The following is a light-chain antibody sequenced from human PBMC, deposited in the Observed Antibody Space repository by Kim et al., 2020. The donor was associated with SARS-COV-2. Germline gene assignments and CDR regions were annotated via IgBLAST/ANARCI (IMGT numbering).Light chain of an antibody. CDR2: DVS. CDR1: SSDVGGYNY. CDR3: SSYTRSSTWV. J-gene: IGLJ3*02. V-gene: IGLV2-14*03. Sequence: QSALTQPASVSGSPGQSITISCTGTSSDVGGYNYVSWYQQHPGKAPKLMIYDVSNRPSGVSNRFSGSKSGNTASLTISGLQAEDEADYYCSSYTRSSTWVFGGGPQLIVL.